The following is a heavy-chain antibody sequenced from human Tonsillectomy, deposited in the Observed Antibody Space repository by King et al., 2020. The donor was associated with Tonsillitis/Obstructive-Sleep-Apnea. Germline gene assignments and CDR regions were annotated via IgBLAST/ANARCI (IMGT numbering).Heavy chain of an antibody. CDR1: GFTFSTYD. D-gene: IGHD3-3*01. V-gene: IGHV3-30*18. CDR2: ISYDGSNK. CDR3: AKDIGFWSGPDYYGMDV. Sequence: VQLVESGGGVVQPGRSLRLSCAASGFTFSTYDMHWVRQAPGKGLEWVAVISYDGSNKYYADSVKGRFTISRDNSKNTLYLQMNSLRGEDTAVYYCAKDIGFWSGPDYYGMDVWGQGTTVTVSS. J-gene: IGHJ6*02.